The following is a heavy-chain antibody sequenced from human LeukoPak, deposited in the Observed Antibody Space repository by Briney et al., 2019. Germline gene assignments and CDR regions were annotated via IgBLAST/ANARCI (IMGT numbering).Heavy chain of an antibody. CDR3: ARGNRDSSGFYYYYGMDV. CDR2: ISWNSNNI. D-gene: IGHD6-19*01. CDR1: GFTFDDYA. V-gene: IGHV3-9*01. J-gene: IGHJ6*02. Sequence: PGGSLRLSCAASGFTFDDYAMFWVRQAPGMGLEWVSGISWNSNNIGYAASVKGRFTISRDNAKNSLYLQMNSLRAEDTASYYCARGNRDSSGFYYYYGMDVWGQGTTVTVSS.